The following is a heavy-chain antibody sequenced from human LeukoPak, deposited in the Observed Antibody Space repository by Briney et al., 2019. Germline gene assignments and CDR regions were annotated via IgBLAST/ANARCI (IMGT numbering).Heavy chain of an antibody. Sequence: GGSLRLSCAASGFTFSSYAMSWVRQAPGKGLEWVSAISGSGGSTYYADCVKGRFTISRDNSKNTLYLQVNSLRAEDTAVYYCATTYSSGWSPAVYYFDYWGQGTLVTVSS. CDR3: ATTYSSGWSPAVYYFDY. CDR1: GFTFSSYA. D-gene: IGHD6-19*01. J-gene: IGHJ4*02. CDR2: ISGSGGST. V-gene: IGHV3-23*01.